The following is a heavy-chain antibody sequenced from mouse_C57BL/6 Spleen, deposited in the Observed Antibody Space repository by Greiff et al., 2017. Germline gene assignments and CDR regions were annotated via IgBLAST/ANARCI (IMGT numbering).Heavy chain of an antibody. D-gene: IGHD1-1*01. CDR2: IDPEDGDT. J-gene: IGHJ1*03. V-gene: IGHV14-1*01. CDR1: GFNIKDYY. Sequence: VQLQQSGAELVRPGASVKLSCTASGFNIKDYYMHWVKQRPEQGLEWIGRIDPEDGDTEYAPKFQGKATMTADTSSNTAYLQLSSLTSEDTAVYYCTTLYYYGSSYDWYFDVWGTGTTVTVSS. CDR3: TTLYYYGSSYDWYFDV.